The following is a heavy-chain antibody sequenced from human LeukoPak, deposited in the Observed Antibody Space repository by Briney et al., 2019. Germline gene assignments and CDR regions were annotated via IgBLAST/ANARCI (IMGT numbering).Heavy chain of an antibody. V-gene: IGHV4-59*06. D-gene: IGHD6-13*01. CDR2: IYYSGST. CDR3: ARGVIAAADGYWFDP. J-gene: IGHJ5*02. Sequence: SETLSLTCAVSGGSFSGFYWSWIRQSPGKGLEWIGYIYYSGSTYYNPSLKSRVTISVDTSKNQFSLELSSVTAADTAVYYCARGVIAAADGYWFDPWGQGTLVTVSS. CDR1: GGSFSGFY.